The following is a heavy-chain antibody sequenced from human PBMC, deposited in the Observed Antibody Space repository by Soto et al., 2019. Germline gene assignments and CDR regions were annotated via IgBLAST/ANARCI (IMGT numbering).Heavy chain of an antibody. CDR1: GFTFSSYA. Sequence: GGSLRLSCAASGFTFSSYAMSWVRQAPGTGLEGLSAISTSGGGTYYADSVSGLFTSSRDNSKDTLYLQMNSLRAEDTAVYYCAESSRSSYYDSSGYHWDQGNLVT. V-gene: IGHV3-23*01. CDR3: AESSRSSYYDSSGYH. J-gene: IGHJ5*02. CDR2: ISTSGGGT. D-gene: IGHD3-22*01.